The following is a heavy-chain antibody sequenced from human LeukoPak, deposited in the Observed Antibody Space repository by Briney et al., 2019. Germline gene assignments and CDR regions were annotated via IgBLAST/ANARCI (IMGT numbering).Heavy chain of an antibody. CDR1: GGTFNSNV. D-gene: IGHD3-9*01. V-gene: IGHV1-69*13. CDR3: ARSILTGITVNPFEY. CDR2: IIPLFGRT. J-gene: IGHJ4*02. Sequence: SVKVSCKASGGTFNSNVISWVRQAPGQGLEWMGGIIPLFGRTNYAQKFQGRVTITADESTSTAYLELSSLRSGDTAVYYCARSILTGITVNPFEYWGQGTLVTVSS.